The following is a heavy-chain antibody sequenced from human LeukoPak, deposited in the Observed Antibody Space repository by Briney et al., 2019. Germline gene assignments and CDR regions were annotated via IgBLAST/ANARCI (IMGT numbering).Heavy chain of an antibody. J-gene: IGHJ6*03. V-gene: IGHV4-61*02. CDR3: ARGGYCSSTSCHYYYYYMDV. CDR1: GGSISSGGYY. Sequence: SQTLSLTCTVSGGSISSGGYYWSWIRQPAGKGLEWIGRIYTSGSTNYNPSLKSRVTMSVDTSKNQFSLKLSSVTAADTAVYYCARGGYCSSTSCHYYYYYMDVWGKGTTVTVSS. CDR2: IYTSGST. D-gene: IGHD2-2*01.